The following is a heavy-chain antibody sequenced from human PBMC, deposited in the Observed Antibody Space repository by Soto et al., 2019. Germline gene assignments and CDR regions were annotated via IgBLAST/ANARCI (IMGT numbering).Heavy chain of an antibody. D-gene: IGHD3-22*01. J-gene: IGHJ4*02. CDR1: GFTFSDYY. CDR3: ARDLGYYDSSGYFDY. Sequence: LRLSCAASGFTFSDYYMSWIRQAPGKGLEWVSYISSSDSIYYADSVKGRFTISRDNAKNSLYLQMNSLRAEDTAVYYCARDLGYYDSSGYFDYWGQGTLVTVSS. V-gene: IGHV3-11*01. CDR2: ISSSDSI.